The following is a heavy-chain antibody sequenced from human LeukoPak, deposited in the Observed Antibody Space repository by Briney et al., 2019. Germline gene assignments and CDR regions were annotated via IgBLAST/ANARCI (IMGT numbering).Heavy chain of an antibody. CDR3: ARGKESGSHLDY. CDR2: IYYSGSI. D-gene: IGHD1-26*01. J-gene: IGHJ4*02. Sequence: PSETLSLTCTVSGASISSYYWSWIRQPPGKGLEWIGDIYYSGSIKYNPSLKSRVTMSVDTSKNQFSLKLSSVTAADTAIYYCARGKESGSHLDYWGQGTLVTVSS. CDR1: GASISSYY. V-gene: IGHV4-59*01.